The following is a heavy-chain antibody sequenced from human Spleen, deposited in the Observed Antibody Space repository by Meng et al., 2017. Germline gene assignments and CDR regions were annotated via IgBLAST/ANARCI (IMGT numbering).Heavy chain of an antibody. J-gene: IGHJ4*02. CDR1: GGTLSSST. D-gene: IGHD6-19*01. CDR2: IIPILGIA. Sequence: SVKVSCKASGGTLSSSTISGMRQAPGQGLEWLGRIIPILGIANYAQMFQGRVTISADKSTSTPELSSLRSADTAVYYCARGPEAGNPLPFFEYWGQGTLVTVSS. CDR3: ARGPEAGNPLPFFEY. V-gene: IGHV1-69*02.